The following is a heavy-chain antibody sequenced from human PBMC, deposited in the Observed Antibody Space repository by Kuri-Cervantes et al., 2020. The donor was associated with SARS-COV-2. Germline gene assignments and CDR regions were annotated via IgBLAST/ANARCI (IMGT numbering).Heavy chain of an antibody. CDR3: ARDSVAPHPYYYYGMDV. V-gene: IGHV3-48*02. D-gene: IGHD2-15*01. CDR1: GFTFSDYN. J-gene: IGHJ6*02. CDR2: ISSSSSTI. Sequence: LSLTCAASGFTFSDYNMNWVRQAPRKGLEWVSYISSSSSTIYYADSVKGRFTISRDNAKNSLYLQMNGLRDEDTAVYYCARDSVAPHPYYYYGMDVWGQGTTVTVSS.